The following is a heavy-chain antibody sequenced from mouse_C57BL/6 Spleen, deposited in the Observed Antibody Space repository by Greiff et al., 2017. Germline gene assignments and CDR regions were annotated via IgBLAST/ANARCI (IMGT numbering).Heavy chain of an antibody. CDR1: GYTFTDYE. CDR3: TREGYYYYFDY. Sequence: QVQLQQSGAELVRPGASVTLSCKASGYTFTDYEMHWVKQTPVHGLEWIGAIDPETGGTAYNQKFKGKAILTADKSSSTAYMELRSLTSEDSAVYYCTREGYYYYFDYWGQGTTLTVSS. CDR2: IDPETGGT. D-gene: IGHD2-3*01. V-gene: IGHV1-15*01. J-gene: IGHJ2*01.